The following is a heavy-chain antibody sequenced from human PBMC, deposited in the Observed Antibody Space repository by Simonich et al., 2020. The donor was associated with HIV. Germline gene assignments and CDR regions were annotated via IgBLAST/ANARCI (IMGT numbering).Heavy chain of an antibody. D-gene: IGHD4-17*01. CDR1: GGSFSGYY. CDR2: NNHREST. V-gene: IGHV4-34*01. Sequence: QVQLQQWGAGLLKPSETLSLTCAVYGGSFSGYYWSWIRQPPGKGLEWIGENNHRESTNYNPSLKSRVTISVDTSKNQFSLKLSSVTAADTAVYYCARRHPTTVTTPYFDYWGQGTLVTVSS. J-gene: IGHJ4*02. CDR3: ARRHPTTVTTPYFDY.